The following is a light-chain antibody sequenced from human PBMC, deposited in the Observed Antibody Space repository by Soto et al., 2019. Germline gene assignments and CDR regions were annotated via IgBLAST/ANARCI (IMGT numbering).Light chain of an antibody. Sequence: EIVLTQSPGTLSFSPGERATLSCRASQSVSSSYLAWYQQKPGQAPRLLIYGASSRATGIPDRFSGSGSGTDFTLTSRRLEPEAVEVYYCQQYGSSPVTFGHGTKVDIK. CDR1: QSVSSSY. CDR3: QQYGSSPVT. J-gene: IGKJ3*01. V-gene: IGKV3-20*01. CDR2: GAS.